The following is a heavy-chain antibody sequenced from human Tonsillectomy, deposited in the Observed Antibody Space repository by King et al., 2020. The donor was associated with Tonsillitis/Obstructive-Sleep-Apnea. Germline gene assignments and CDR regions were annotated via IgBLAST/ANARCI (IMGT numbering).Heavy chain of an antibody. D-gene: IGHD3-10*01. CDR1: GYTFTSYG. CDR3: ARGAVLWVGETNNWFDP. CDR2: ISVYNGNT. Sequence: QLVQSGAEVKKPGASVKVSCKASGYTFTSYGISWVRQPPGQGLEWMGWISVYNGNTNYGQEVQGRVTMTTDTSTSTAYMELRSLRSDDTAVYYCARGAVLWVGETNNWFDPWGQGTLVTVSS. J-gene: IGHJ5*02. V-gene: IGHV1-18*01.